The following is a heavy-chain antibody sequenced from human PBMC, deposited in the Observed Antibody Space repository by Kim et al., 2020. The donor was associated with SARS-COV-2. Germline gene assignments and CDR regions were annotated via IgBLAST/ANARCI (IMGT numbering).Heavy chain of an antibody. CDR3: ARAPVYNSSWYYFDY. V-gene: IGHV4-34*01. D-gene: IGHD6-13*01. CDR1: GGSFSGYY. Sequence: SETLSLTCAVYGGSFSGYYWSWIRQPPGKGLEWIGEINHSGSTNYNPSLKSRVTISVDTSKNQFSLKLSSVTAADTAVYYCARAPVYNSSWYYFDYLGQG. J-gene: IGHJ4*02. CDR2: INHSGST.